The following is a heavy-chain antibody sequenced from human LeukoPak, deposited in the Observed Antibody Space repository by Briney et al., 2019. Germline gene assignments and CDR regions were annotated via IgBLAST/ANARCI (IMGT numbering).Heavy chain of an antibody. CDR3: AGSIHH. CDR2: ISSSGTYI. CDR1: GFTFSAYE. J-gene: IGHJ1*01. Sequence: PGGSLRLSCAASGFTFSAYEMNWVRQAPGKGLEWVSSISSSGTYIYYADSVKGRFTISRDNAKNSLYLQMNSLRAEDTAVYYCAGSIHHWGQGTLVTVSS. V-gene: IGHV3-21*01.